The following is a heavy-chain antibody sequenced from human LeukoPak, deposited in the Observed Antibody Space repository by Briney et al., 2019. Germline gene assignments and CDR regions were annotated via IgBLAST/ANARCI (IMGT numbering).Heavy chain of an antibody. V-gene: IGHV3-23*01. D-gene: IGHD5-24*01. CDR2: LGRSGGSK. CDR1: GFSLSAYG. Sequence: TGGSLRLSCAASGFSLSAYGVHWVRQSPGGGLEWVASLGRSGGSKNYADSVKGRFTISRDNSKNTLFLQMNSLRVEDSAIYYCAKGEMATSNWGQGTLVTVSS. J-gene: IGHJ4*02. CDR3: AKGEMATSN.